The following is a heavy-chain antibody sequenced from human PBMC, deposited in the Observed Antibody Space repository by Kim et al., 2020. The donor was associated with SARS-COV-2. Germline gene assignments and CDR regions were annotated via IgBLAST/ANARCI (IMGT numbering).Heavy chain of an antibody. CDR2: INHSGST. V-gene: IGHV4-34*01. D-gene: IGHD2-2*01. CDR3: ARGAGEFYQLLWGKLDYYYGMDV. Sequence: SETLSLTCAVYGGSFSGYYWSWIRQPPGKGLEWIGEINHSGSTNYNPSLKSRVTISVDTSKNQFSLKLSAVTAADTAVYYWARGAGEFYQLLWGKLDYYYGMDVWGQGTTVPVSS. J-gene: IGHJ6*02. CDR1: GGSFSGYY.